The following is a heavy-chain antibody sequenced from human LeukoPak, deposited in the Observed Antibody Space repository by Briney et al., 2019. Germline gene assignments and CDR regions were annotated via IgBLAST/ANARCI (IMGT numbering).Heavy chain of an antibody. V-gene: IGHV3-74*01. CDR2: INSDGSST. CDR1: GFTFSSCW. D-gene: IGHD3-9*01. J-gene: IGHJ4*02. Sequence: GGSLRLSCAASGFTFSSCWMHWVRQAPGKGRVWVSRINSDGSSTSYADSVKGRFTISRDNAKNTLYLQMNSLRAEDTAVYYCARGADSGYSSDNWGQGTLVSVSS. CDR3: ARGADSGYSSDN.